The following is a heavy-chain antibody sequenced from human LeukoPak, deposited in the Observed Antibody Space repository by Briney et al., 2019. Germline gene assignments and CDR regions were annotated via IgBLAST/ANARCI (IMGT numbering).Heavy chain of an antibody. CDR1: GDTLITHY. CDR2: IVPVIGVA. CDR3: ARHSSRGHYYDFDF. Sequence: GASVKVSCKAPGDTLITHYISWVRQAPGQGLEWVGRIVPVIGVATYAQSLQGRVIITADRSTNTAYMELSSLRFEDSAVYSCARHSSRGHYYDFDFWGQGSLVTVSS. V-gene: IGHV1-69*02. J-gene: IGHJ4*02. D-gene: IGHD3-22*01.